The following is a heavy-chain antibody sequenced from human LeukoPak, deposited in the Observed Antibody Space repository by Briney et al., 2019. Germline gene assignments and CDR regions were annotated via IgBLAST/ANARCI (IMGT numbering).Heavy chain of an antibody. J-gene: IGHJ6*02. Sequence: SVKVSCKASGGTFSSYAISWVRQAPGQGLEWMGGIIPIFGTANYAQKFQGRVTITADESTSTAHMELSSLGSDDTAVYYCARVMHWDTVMARGRGMDVWGQGTTVTVSS. CDR3: ARVMHWDTVMARGRGMDV. CDR1: GGTFSSYA. CDR2: IIPIFGTA. V-gene: IGHV1-69*01. D-gene: IGHD5-18*01.